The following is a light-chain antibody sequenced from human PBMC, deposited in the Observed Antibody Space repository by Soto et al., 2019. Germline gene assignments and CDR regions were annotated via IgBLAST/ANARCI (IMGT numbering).Light chain of an antibody. CDR3: QQYSSSPRT. J-gene: IGKJ1*01. Sequence: EIVLTQSPGTLSLSPGERATLSCRASQSVSSSYLAWYQQKPGQAPRLLIYDASRRATGIPDRFSGSGSGTDFTLTISRLEPEDFGVYYCQQYSSSPRTFGQGTKVEIK. CDR2: DAS. CDR1: QSVSSSY. V-gene: IGKV3-20*01.